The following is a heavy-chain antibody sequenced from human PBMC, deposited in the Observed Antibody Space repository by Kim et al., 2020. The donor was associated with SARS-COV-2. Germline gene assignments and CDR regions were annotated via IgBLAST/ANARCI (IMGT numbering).Heavy chain of an antibody. CDR1: GFTFDDYA. V-gene: IGHV3-9*01. Sequence: GGSLRLSCAASGFTFDDYAMHWVRQAPGKGLEWVSGISWNSGSIGYADSVKGRFTISRDNAKNSLYLQMNSLRAEDTALYYCAKDIGVLWFGELSYGMDVGGQGTTVTVSS. D-gene: IGHD3-10*01. J-gene: IGHJ6*02. CDR2: ISWNSGSI. CDR3: AKDIGVLWFGELSYGMDV.